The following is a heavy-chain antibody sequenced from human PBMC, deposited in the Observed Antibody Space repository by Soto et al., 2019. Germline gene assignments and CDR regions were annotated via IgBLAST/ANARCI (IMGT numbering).Heavy chain of an antibody. V-gene: IGHV3-9*01. CDR3: AIAIRVLGDP. CDR2: ISWNSGSI. CDR1: GCTFDDYA. Sequence: GGSLRHSCAASGCTFDDYAMHWVRQPPGKGLEWVSGISWNSGSIGYADSVKGRFTISRDNAKNSQYLQMNSLRAENTALYYRAIAIRVLGDP. J-gene: IGHJ5*02. D-gene: IGHD2-2*02.